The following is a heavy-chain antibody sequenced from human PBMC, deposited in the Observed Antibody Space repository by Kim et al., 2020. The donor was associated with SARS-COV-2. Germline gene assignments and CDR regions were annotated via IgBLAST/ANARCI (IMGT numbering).Heavy chain of an antibody. CDR1: GYTFTSYD. V-gene: IGHV1-8*01. CDR3: ARGCRAAAGPFYYYYYMDV. Sequence: ASVKVSCKASGYTFTSYDINWVRQATGQGLEWMGWMNPNSGNTGYAQKFQGRVTMTRNTSISTAYMELSSLRSEDTAVYYCARGCRAAAGPFYYYYYMDVWGKGTTVTVSS. D-gene: IGHD6-13*01. J-gene: IGHJ6*03. CDR2: MNPNSGNT.